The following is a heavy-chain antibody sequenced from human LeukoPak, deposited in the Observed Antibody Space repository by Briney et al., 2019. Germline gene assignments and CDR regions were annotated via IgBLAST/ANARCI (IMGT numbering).Heavy chain of an antibody. V-gene: IGHV4-38-2*01. CDR2: IHHSGST. J-gene: IGHJ6*02. CDR3: ARHPLRLGMDV. D-gene: IGHD3-3*01. CDR1: GFTFSNAW. Sequence: GSLRLSCAASGFTFSNAWMSWVRQPPGKGLEWIGSIHHSGSTYYNPSLKSRVTISVDTSKSQFSLRLSSVTAADTGVYYCARHPLRLGMDVWGQGTTVTVSS.